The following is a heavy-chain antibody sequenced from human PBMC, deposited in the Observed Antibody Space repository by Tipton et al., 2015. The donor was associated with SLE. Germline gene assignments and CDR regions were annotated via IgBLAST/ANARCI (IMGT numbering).Heavy chain of an antibody. CDR1: GGSISSGYY. CDR3: ASLGDWYFDL. J-gene: IGHJ2*01. Sequence: GLVKPSETPSLTCTVSGGSISSGYYWGWIRQPPGKGLEWIGYIYYSGSTNYNPSLKSRVTISVDTSKNQFSLKLSSVTAADTAVYYCASLGDWYFDLWGRGTLVTVSS. D-gene: IGHD3-10*01. V-gene: IGHV4-61*05. CDR2: IYYSGST.